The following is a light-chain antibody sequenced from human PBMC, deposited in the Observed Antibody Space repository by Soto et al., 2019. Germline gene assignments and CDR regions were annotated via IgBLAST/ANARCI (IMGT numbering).Light chain of an antibody. CDR2: AAS. CDR1: QGISSY. V-gene: IGKV1-9*01. CDR3: QKYNSPPWT. Sequence: IQLTQSPSSLSASVGDSVTITYRASQGISSYLAWYQQKPGKAPKLLIYAASTLQSGVPSRFSGSGSGTDFTLTISSLQPEDVATYYCQKYNSPPWTFGQGIKVDIK. J-gene: IGKJ1*01.